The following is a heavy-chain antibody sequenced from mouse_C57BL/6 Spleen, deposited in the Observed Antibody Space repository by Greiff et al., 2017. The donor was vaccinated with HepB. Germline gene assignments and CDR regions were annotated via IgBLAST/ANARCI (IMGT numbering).Heavy chain of an antibody. CDR2: INPGSGGT. V-gene: IGHV1-54*01. J-gene: IGHJ2*01. Sequence: QVQLQQSGAELVRPGTSVKVSCKASGYAFTNYLIEWVKQRPGQGLEWIGVINPGSGGTNYNEKFKGKATLTADKSSSTAYMQLSSLTSEDSAVYFCATITAVADYLGQGTTLTVSS. CDR3: ATITAVADY. CDR1: GYAFTNYL. D-gene: IGHD1-1*01.